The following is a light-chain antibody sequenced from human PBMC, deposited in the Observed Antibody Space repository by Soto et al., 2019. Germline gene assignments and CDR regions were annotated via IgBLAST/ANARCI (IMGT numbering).Light chain of an antibody. J-gene: IGLJ2*01. CDR2: SDI. CDR3: AAWDDSLNGVI. V-gene: IGLV1-44*01. Sequence: QAVVTQPPSASGTPGQRVTMSCSGSSSNIGRNTVKWYQHLPGTAPKLLIYSDIQRPSGVPDRFSGSKSGTSASLAISGLQSADEANYYCAAWDDSLNGVIFGGGTKVTVL. CDR1: SSNIGRNT.